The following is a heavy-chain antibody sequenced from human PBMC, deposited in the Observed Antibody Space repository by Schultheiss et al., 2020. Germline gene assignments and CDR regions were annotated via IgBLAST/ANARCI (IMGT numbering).Heavy chain of an antibody. CDR2: IYYSGST. V-gene: IGHV4-31*03. CDR3: ARASPDGRYSYGYDY. D-gene: IGHD5-18*01. CDR1: GGSISSGGYY. Sequence: SETLSLTCTVSGGSISSGGYYWSWIRQHPGKGLEWIGYIYYSGSTYYNPSLKSRVTISVDTSKNQFSLKLSSVTAADTAVYYCARASPDGRYSYGYDYWGEGTLVNVSS. J-gene: IGHJ4*02.